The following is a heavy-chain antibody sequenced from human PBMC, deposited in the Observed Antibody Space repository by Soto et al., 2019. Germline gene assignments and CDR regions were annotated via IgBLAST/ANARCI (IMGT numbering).Heavy chain of an antibody. Sequence: SETLSLTCAVSGYSISSGYYWGWIRQPPGKGLEWIGSIYHSGSTYYNPSLKSRVTISVDTSKNQFSLKLSSVTAADTAVYYCAREIAAAGVISFDYWGQGTLVTVSS. J-gene: IGHJ4*02. CDR2: IYHSGST. D-gene: IGHD6-13*01. V-gene: IGHV4-38-2*02. CDR3: AREIAAAGVISFDY. CDR1: GYSISSGYY.